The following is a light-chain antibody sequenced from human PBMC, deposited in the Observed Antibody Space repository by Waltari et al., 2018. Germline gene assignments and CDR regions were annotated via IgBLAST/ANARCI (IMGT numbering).Light chain of an antibody. V-gene: IGLV3-19*01. CDR2: GHD. Sequence: SAELTQDPAVSVALGQTVRITCQGDSLRRNYASWYQQRPGQAPFLVLYGHDNRPSGIPDRFSGSTSGNTASLTITRAQAEDAGVYYCLSRDSSSTRVFGGGTTLTV. CDR3: LSRDSSSTRV. CDR1: SLRRNY. J-gene: IGLJ3*02.